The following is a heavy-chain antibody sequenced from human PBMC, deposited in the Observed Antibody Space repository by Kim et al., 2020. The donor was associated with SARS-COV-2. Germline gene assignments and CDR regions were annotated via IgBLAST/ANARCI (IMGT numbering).Heavy chain of an antibody. CDR2: IYTSGST. J-gene: IGHJ6*02. CDR3: ARGRTVLRYFDWFYYGMDV. CDR1: GGSISSYY. V-gene: IGHV4-4*07. Sequence: SETLSLTCTVSGGSISSYYWSWIRQPAGKGLEWIGRIYTSGSTNYNPSLKSRVTMSVDTSKNQFSLKLSSVTAADTAVYYCARGRTVLRYFDWFYYGMDVWGQGTTVTVSS. D-gene: IGHD3-9*01.